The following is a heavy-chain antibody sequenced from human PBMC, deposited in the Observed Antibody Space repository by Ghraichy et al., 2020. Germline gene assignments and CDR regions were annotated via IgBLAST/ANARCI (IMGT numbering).Heavy chain of an antibody. V-gene: IGHV4-4*09. D-gene: IGHD6-19*01. CDR1: GGSISSYY. CDR3: ARHPPYYSSGWLPWRGSFDY. Sequence: SETLSLTCTVSGGSISSYYWSWIRQPPGKGLEWIGYIYTSGSTNYNPSLKSRVTISVDTSKNQFSLKLSSVTAADTAVYYCARHPPYYSSGWLPWRGSFDYWGQGTLVTVSS. J-gene: IGHJ4*02. CDR2: IYTSGST.